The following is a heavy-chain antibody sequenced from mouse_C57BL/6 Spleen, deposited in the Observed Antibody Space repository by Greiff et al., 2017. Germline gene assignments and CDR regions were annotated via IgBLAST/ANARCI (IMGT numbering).Heavy chain of an antibody. V-gene: IGHV1-80*01. CDR2: IYPGDGDT. Sequence: VQLQQSGAELVKPGASVKISCKASGYAFSSYWMNWVKQRPGKGLEWIGQIYPGDGDTNYNGKFKGKATLTADKSSSTAYMQLSNLTSEDSAVYFCARYGTTVVGYYAMDYWGQGTSVTVSS. CDR3: ARYGTTVVGYYAMDY. D-gene: IGHD1-1*01. CDR1: GYAFSSYW. J-gene: IGHJ4*01.